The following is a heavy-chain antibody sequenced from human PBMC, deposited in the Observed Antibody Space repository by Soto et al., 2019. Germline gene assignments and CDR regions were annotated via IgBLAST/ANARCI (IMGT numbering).Heavy chain of an antibody. V-gene: IGHV4-39*01. Sequence: SETLSLTCTVSGGSISSSSYYWGWIRQPPGKGLEWIGSIYYSGSTYYNPSLKSRVTISVDTSKNQFSLKLSSVTAADTAVYYCATMGTPVTGLYYFDYWGQGTLVT. CDR1: GGSISSSSYY. CDR3: ATMGTPVTGLYYFDY. D-gene: IGHD4-17*01. CDR2: IYYSGST. J-gene: IGHJ4*02.